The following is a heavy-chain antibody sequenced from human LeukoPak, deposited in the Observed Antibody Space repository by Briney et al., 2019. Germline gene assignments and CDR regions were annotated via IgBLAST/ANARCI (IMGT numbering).Heavy chain of an antibody. Sequence: ASVKVSCKASGYNFIGYYMHWVRQAPGQGLEWMGWINPNSGGTKYAQKFKGRVTMTRDTPISTAYMELSSLTYDDTAVYYCAPGSDYFDYWGQGTQVTVSS. V-gene: IGHV1-2*02. D-gene: IGHD3-10*01. CDR1: GYNFIGYY. CDR3: APGSDYFDY. CDR2: INPNSGGT. J-gene: IGHJ4*02.